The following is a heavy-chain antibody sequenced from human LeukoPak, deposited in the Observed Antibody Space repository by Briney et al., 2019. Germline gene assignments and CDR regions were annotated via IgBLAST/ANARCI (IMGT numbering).Heavy chain of an antibody. CDR2: ISGSGTYI. V-gene: IGHV3-21*01. Sequence: PGGSLRLSCVASGFTFSNYNMNWVRQAPGKGMEWVSSISGSGTYIYYADSLKGRFTNYRDNANNSLYLQMNSLRAEDTAVYYCARDPYYDFWSDYGTEAFDIWGQGTMVTVSS. D-gene: IGHD3-3*01. CDR3: ARDPYYDFWSDYGTEAFDI. J-gene: IGHJ3*02. CDR1: GFTFSNYN.